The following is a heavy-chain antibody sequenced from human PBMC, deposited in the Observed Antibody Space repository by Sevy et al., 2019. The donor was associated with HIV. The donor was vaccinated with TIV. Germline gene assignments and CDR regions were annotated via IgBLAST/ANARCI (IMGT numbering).Heavy chain of an antibody. Sequence: GGSLRLSCAASGFTFSSNWMSWVRQAPGKGLEWVANIKQDGSEKYYVDSVKGRFTISRDNAKNSLYLQMNSLRAEDTAVYYCASIYDSTGYYYSDAFDIWGQGTMVTVSS. CDR3: ASIYDSTGYYYSDAFDI. CDR2: IKQDGSEK. J-gene: IGHJ3*02. V-gene: IGHV3-7*01. CDR1: GFTFSSNW. D-gene: IGHD3-22*01.